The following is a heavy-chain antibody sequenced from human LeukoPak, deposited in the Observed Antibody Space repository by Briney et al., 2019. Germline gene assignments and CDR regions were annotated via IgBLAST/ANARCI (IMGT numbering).Heavy chain of an antibody. V-gene: IGHV4-4*07. D-gene: IGHD6-13*01. Sequence: SETLSLTCTVSGGSISSHYWGWIRQPAGKGLEWIGRIYTSGSTNYNPSLKGRVTILVDKSKNQLSLKLTSVTAAGTAVYYCARGSSIWPNGYFDYWGQGTLVTVSS. CDR3: ARGSSIWPNGYFDY. J-gene: IGHJ4*02. CDR1: GGSISSHY. CDR2: IYTSGST.